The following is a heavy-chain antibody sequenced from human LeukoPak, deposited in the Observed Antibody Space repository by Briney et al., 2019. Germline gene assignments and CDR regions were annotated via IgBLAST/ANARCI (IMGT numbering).Heavy chain of an antibody. J-gene: IGHJ6*03. CDR2: ISRSSSYI. CDR1: GFTFSSYE. D-gene: IGHD6-6*01. CDR3: ATAGRSSSVRKDYYYMDV. V-gene: IGHV3-21*01. Sequence: PGGSLRLSCAASGFTFSSYEMNWVRQAPGKGLEWVSSISRSSSYIYYADSVKGRFTISRDNAKSSLYLQMNSLRAEDTAVYYCATAGRSSSVRKDYYYMDVWGKGTTVTVSS.